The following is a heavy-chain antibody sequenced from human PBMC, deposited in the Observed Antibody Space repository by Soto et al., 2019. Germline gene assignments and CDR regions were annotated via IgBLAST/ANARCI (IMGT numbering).Heavy chain of an antibody. CDR1: GGSISSYY. Sequence: QVQLQESGPGLVKPSETLSLTCTVSGGSISSYYWSWIRQPPGKGLEGIGYIYYSGSTNYNPSLKSRVTISVDMSRNQFSLKLSSVTAADTAVYYCARLAPITIFGVVISCHYGMDVWGQGTTVTVSS. J-gene: IGHJ6*02. V-gene: IGHV4-59*01. D-gene: IGHD3-3*01. CDR3: ARLAPITIFGVVISCHYGMDV. CDR2: IYYSGST.